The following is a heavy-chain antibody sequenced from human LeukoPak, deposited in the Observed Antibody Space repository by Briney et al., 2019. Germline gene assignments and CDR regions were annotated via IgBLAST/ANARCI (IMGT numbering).Heavy chain of an antibody. Sequence: GGSLRLSCAASGFTFSDYYMSWIRQAPGKGLEWVPYISSSGSTIYYADSVKGRFTISRDNAKNSLYLQMNSLRAEDTAVYYCARENSGSYYRFFYFDYWGQGTLVTVSS. D-gene: IGHD3-10*01. V-gene: IGHV3-11*01. CDR3: ARENSGSYYRFFYFDY. CDR2: ISSSGSTI. CDR1: GFTFSDYY. J-gene: IGHJ4*02.